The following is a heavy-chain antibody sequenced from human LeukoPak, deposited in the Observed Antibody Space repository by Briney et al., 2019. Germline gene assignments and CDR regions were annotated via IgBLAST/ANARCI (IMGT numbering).Heavy chain of an antibody. D-gene: IGHD4-17*01. CDR2: IYTSGST. J-gene: IGHJ3*02. CDR3: ARELDDYGDFYAFDI. V-gene: IGHV4-4*07. Sequence: SETLSLTCAVYGGSFSGYYWSWIRQPAGKGLEWIGRIYTSGSTNYNPSLKSRVTMSVDASKNQFSLKLSSVTAADTAVYYCARELDDYGDFYAFDIWGQGTMVTVSS. CDR1: GGSFSGYY.